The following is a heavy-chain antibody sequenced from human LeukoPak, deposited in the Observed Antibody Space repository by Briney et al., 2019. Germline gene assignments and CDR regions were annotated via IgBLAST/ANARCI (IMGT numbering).Heavy chain of an antibody. D-gene: IGHD3-10*01. Sequence: GESLKFSCKGSGYGFTSYRIGWVRQMPGKGLEWMGIFYLGESDTKSSPSFQDQATLSAHTSISTPYIQWSSLPASHIAIYYCARQYGSGSYYNPFDSWGQGTLVTVSS. J-gene: IGHJ4*02. CDR1: GYGFTSYR. CDR2: FYLGESDT. CDR3: ARQYGSGSYYNPFDS. V-gene: IGHV5-51*01.